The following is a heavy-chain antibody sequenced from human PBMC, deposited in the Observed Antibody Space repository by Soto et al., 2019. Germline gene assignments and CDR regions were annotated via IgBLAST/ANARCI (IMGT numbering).Heavy chain of an antibody. V-gene: IGHV4-59*01. J-gene: IGHJ4*02. CDR2: IYYTGGT. D-gene: IGHD6-13*01. CDR3: GSWEEQFSWYFDY. CDR1: GGPISGSY. Sequence: QVQLQESGPGLVKPSETLSLSCSVSGGPISGSYWTWIRQPPGKGLEWIGCIYYTGGTKYNPSLNGRITISEDPTRSQFSLHLSSVTAEDAGVYYCGSWEEQFSWYFDYWGQGTLVTVSS.